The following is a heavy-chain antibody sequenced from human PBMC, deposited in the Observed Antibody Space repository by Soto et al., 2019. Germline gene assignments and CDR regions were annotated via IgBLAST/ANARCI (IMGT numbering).Heavy chain of an antibody. D-gene: IGHD3-10*02. CDR3: ARVGMFYGMDA. Sequence: SETLSLTCTVSGGSISSSSYYWGWIRQPPGKGLEWIGSIYYSGSTYYNPSLKSRVTISVDTSKNQFSLKLSSVTAADTAVYYCARVGMFYGMDAWGQGTTVTVSS. J-gene: IGHJ6*02. CDR2: IYYSGST. V-gene: IGHV4-39*01. CDR1: GGSISSSSYY.